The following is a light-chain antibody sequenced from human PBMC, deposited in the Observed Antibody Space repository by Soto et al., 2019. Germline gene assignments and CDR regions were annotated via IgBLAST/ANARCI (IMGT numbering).Light chain of an antibody. Sequence: EIVLTQAPVTLSLSPGEGATLSCKASQNINTNLGWHQQKPGQAPRLLIYDASLRATGIPARFTGSGSGTDFTLTINSLEPEDFAVYYCQQRGNWPRTWAFGQGTKVEVK. J-gene: IGKJ1*01. V-gene: IGKV3-11*01. CDR2: DAS. CDR1: QNINTN. CDR3: QQRGNWPRTWA.